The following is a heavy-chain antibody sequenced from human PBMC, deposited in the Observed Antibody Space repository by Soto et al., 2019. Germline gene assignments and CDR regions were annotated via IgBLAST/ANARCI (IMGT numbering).Heavy chain of an antibody. J-gene: IGHJ5*02. Sequence: PGGSLRLSCAASGFPFSSYGMHWVREAPGKGLEWVPVIGYDGSNKYYADSVKGRFTISRDNSKNTLYLQMNSLRAEDTAVYYCARLHAPWGQGTLVTVSS. CDR2: IGYDGSNK. CDR1: GFPFSSYG. CDR3: ARLHAP. V-gene: IGHV3-33*01.